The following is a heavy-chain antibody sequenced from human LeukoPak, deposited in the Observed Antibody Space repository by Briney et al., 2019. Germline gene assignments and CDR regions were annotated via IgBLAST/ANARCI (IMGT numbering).Heavy chain of an antibody. V-gene: IGHV4-34*01. CDR3: ARAGGYYYYYYMDV. CDR2: INHSGST. D-gene: IGHD3-10*01. CDR1: GGSFSGYY. Sequence: SETLSLTCAVYGGSFSGYYWSWIRQPPGKGLEWIGEINHSGSTNCNPSLKSRVTISVDTSKNQFSLKLSSVTAADTAVYYCARAGGYYYYYYMDVWGKGTTVTVSS. J-gene: IGHJ6*03.